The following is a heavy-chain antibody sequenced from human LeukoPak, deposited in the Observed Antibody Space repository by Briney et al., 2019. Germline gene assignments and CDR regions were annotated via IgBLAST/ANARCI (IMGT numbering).Heavy chain of an antibody. D-gene: IGHD4-17*01. Sequence: EASVKVSCKASGYTFTSYYMHWVRQAPGQGLEWMGIINPSGGSTSYAQKFQGRVTMTRDTSTSTVYMELSSLRSEDTAAYYCARGGGDYGDYTNNAFDIWGQGTMVTVSS. CDR1: GYTFTSYY. CDR3: ARGGGDYGDYTNNAFDI. V-gene: IGHV1-46*01. CDR2: INPSGGST. J-gene: IGHJ3*02.